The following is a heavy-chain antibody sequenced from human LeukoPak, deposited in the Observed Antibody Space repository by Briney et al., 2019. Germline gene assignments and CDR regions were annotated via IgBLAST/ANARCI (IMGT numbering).Heavy chain of an antibody. CDR3: AREYSSSSGKALDY. CDR2: IYTSGSI. CDR1: SGSLGSYY. J-gene: IGHJ4*02. V-gene: IGHV4-4*07. Sequence: ESLSLTCPVSSGSLGSYYWNWLRQPAGKGLEWIGYIYTSGSINYNHSLKSRVTMSVDTSKNQFSLKLNSVTAADTAFYYCAREYSSSSGKALDYWGQGTLVTVSS. D-gene: IGHD6-6*01.